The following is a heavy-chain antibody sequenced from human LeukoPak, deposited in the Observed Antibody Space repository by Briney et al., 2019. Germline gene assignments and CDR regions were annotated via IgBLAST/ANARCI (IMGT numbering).Heavy chain of an antibody. CDR1: GFTVSTYV. CDR3: VRDSNSKIDY. V-gene: IGHV3-74*01. Sequence: GGSLRLSCAVSGFTVSTYVMHWVRRAPGEGLVWVSRINHDGSDISYADSVKGRSTISRDNAKNTLYLQMNSLRADDTAIYYCVRDSNSKIDYWGQGTLVTVSS. J-gene: IGHJ4*02. CDR2: INHDGSDI. D-gene: IGHD2-21*01.